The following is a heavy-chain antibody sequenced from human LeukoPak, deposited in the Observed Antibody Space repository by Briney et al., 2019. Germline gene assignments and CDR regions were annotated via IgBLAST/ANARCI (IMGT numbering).Heavy chain of an antibody. Sequence: PGGSLRLSCAASGFTVSSKYMTWVRQAPGKGLEWVSVIYSGGSTFYADSVRGRFTISRDSSKNTVYLQMSSLRAEDTAVYYCARGRGSYYDTTGGLDYWGQGILVTVSS. CDR1: GFTVSSKY. J-gene: IGHJ4*02. V-gene: IGHV3-53*01. CDR2: IYSGGST. D-gene: IGHD3-22*01. CDR3: ARGRGSYYDTTGGLDY.